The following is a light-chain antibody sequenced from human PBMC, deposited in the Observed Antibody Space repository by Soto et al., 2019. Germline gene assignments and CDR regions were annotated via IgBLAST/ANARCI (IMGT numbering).Light chain of an antibody. CDR1: QSLLHSDAKTY. CDR3: LQTIQVPLT. CDR2: EVS. Sequence: DIVMTQTPPSLSVTPGQPASISCKSSQSLLHSDAKTYLYWYLQKPGQSPQFLIYEVSNRFSGVPDRFSGSGSETDFKLKISRVEAEDVGVYCCLQTIQVPLTFGEGTKVEIK. J-gene: IGKJ4*01. V-gene: IGKV2D-29*02.